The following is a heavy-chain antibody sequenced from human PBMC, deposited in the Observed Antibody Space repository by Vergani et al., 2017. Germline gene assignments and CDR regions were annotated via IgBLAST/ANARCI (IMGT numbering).Heavy chain of an antibody. Sequence: QVQLQESGPGLVKPSQTLSLTCTVSGGSFSTGGQSWTWLRQSAGKGLEWIGRVYTSGATSYNPSHRSRAIMTVDAYKKQFSLKLTSVTAADTAVYYCARDGDEYDKDALDVWGQGTKVTVTS. J-gene: IGHJ3*01. CDR3: ARDGDEYDKDALDV. V-gene: IGHV4-61*02. CDR2: VYTSGAT. D-gene: IGHD2-21*01. CDR1: GGSFSTGGQS.